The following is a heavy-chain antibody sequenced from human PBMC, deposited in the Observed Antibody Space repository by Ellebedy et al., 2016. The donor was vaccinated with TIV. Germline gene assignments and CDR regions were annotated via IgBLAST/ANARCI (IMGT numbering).Heavy chain of an antibody. CDR1: GGSISRSSFH. Sequence: MPSETLSLTCSVSGGSISRSSFHWGWIRQPPGKGLEWIGSIYYSGSTYYNPSLKSRVTISVDTSKNQFSLKLSSVTAADTAMYFCARCSYDSSGCYYYYGMDVWGQGTTVTVSS. J-gene: IGHJ6*02. CDR2: IYYSGST. V-gene: IGHV4-39*01. CDR3: ARCSYDSSGCYYYYGMDV. D-gene: IGHD3-22*01.